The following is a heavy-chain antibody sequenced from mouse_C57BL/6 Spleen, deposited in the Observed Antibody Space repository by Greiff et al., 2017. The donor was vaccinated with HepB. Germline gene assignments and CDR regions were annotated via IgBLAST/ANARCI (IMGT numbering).Heavy chain of an antibody. CDR3: AENYYGSSRDD. V-gene: IGHV1-82*01. CDR2: IYPGDGDT. CDR1: GYAFSSSW. Sequence: QVQLQQSGPELVKPGASVKISCTASGYAFSSSWMNWVKQRPGKGLEWIGRIYPGDGDTNYNGKFKGKATLTADKSSSTAYMQLSSLTSEDSAVYCCAENYYGSSRDDWGQGTSVTVSS. D-gene: IGHD1-1*01. J-gene: IGHJ4*01.